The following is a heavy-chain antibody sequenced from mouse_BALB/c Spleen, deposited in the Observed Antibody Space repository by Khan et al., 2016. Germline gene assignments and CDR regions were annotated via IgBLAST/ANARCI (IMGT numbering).Heavy chain of an antibody. CDR2: IRTKSNNLST. D-gene: IGHD1-1*01. V-gene: IGHV10-1*02. Sequence: EVQLVESGGGLVQPKGSLKLSCAASGFTFNTYAMDWVRQAPGKGLEWVARIRTKSNNLSTYYADSVKDRFTISRADSHSMLYLQRNNLKTEDTAMYYCVRQNLRWYFDVWGAGTTVTVSS. J-gene: IGHJ1*01. CDR3: VRQNLRWYFDV. CDR1: GFTFNTYA.